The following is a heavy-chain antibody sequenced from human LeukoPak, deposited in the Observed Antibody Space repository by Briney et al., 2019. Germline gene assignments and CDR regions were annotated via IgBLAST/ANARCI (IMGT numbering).Heavy chain of an antibody. J-gene: IGHJ4*02. Sequence: SETLSLTCTVSGGSLSSSSYYWGWIRQPPGKGLEWIGSIYYSGSTYYHPSLKSRVTISVDTSKNQFSLKLSSVTAADTAVYYCARSTTWTFHFDYWGQGTLVTVSS. V-gene: IGHV4-39*07. CDR2: IYYSGST. CDR3: ARSTTWTFHFDY. CDR1: GGSLSSSSYY. D-gene: IGHD1-1*01.